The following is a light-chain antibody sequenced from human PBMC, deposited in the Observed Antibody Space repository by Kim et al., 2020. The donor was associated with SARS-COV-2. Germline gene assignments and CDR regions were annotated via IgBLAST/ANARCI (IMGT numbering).Light chain of an antibody. CDR3: QVWDSSTVV. CDR2: RDI. J-gene: IGLJ2*01. Sequence: YELTQPLSVSVALGQTARITCGGNNIGSKSVHWYQQKPGQAPVLIIYRDINRPSGIPERFSGSNSGNTATLTISGAQAGDDTDYYCQVWDSSTVVFGGGTQLTVL. V-gene: IGLV3-9*01. CDR1: NIGSKS.